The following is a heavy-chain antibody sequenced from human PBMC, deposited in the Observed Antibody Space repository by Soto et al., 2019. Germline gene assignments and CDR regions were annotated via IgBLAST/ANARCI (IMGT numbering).Heavy chain of an antibody. CDR2: ISWDSNSI. CDR1: GFTIDDYA. Sequence: GGSLRLSCAASGFTIDDYAMHWVRQAPGKGLEWVSGISWDSNSIGYADSVKGRFTISRDNAKNSLYLQMNSLRTEDTALYFCARDIEESQLLYDALDTWGQGTMVTVSS. CDR3: ARDIEESQLLYDALDT. V-gene: IGHV3-9*01. J-gene: IGHJ3*02. D-gene: IGHD2-2*01.